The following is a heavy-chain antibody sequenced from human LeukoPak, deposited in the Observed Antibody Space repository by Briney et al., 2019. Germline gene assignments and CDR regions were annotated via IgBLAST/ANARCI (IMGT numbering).Heavy chain of an antibody. CDR3: AREGNVDTAMVPWDYYGMDV. V-gene: IGHV1-3*01. Sequence: ASVKVSCKASGYTFTSYAMHWVRQAPGQRLEWMGWINAGNGNTKYSQKFQGRVTITRDTSASTAYMELSSLRSEDTAVYYCAREGNVDTAMVPWDYYGMDVWGQGTTVTVSS. CDR1: GYTFTSYA. D-gene: IGHD5-18*01. J-gene: IGHJ6*02. CDR2: INAGNGNT.